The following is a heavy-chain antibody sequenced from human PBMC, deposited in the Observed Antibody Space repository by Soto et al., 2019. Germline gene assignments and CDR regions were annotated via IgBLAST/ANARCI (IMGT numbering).Heavy chain of an antibody. Sequence: ASVKVSCKASGYTFTSYGISWVRQAPGQGFEWMGWISAYNGNTNYAQKFQGRVTITRDTSASTAYMELSSLRSEDTAVYYCASWPLPRVRGVNYAFDIWGQGTMVTVSS. V-gene: IGHV1-18*01. D-gene: IGHD3-10*01. CDR2: ISAYNGNT. J-gene: IGHJ3*02. CDR3: ASWPLPRVRGVNYAFDI. CDR1: GYTFTSYG.